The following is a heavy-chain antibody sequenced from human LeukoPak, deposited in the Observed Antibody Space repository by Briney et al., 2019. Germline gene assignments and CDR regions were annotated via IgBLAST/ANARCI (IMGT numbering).Heavy chain of an antibody. CDR2: ISGSGYYS. CDR3: AKANCGWCHYHFDY. D-gene: IGHD3-10*01. J-gene: IGHJ4*02. V-gene: IGHV3-23*01. Sequence: PGGSLRLSCAASEFTFDNYAMSWVRQAPGKGLEWVSVISGSGYYSYYADSVKGRFTVSRDNSKNMLYLQMNSLRAEDTAVYYCAKANCGWCHYHFDYWGQGTLVTVSS. CDR1: EFTFDNYA.